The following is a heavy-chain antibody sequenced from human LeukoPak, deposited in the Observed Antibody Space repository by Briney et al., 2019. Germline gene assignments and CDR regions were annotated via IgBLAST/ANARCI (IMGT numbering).Heavy chain of an antibody. J-gene: IGHJ4*02. CDR1: GGTFSSYA. CDR3: ARDKGVVAAYY. CDR2: IIPIFGTA. D-gene: IGHD2-15*01. Sequence: GASVKVSCKASGGTFSSYAISWVRQAPGQGLGWMGGIIPIFGTANYAQKFQGRVTITADESTSTAYMELSSLRSEDTAAYYCARDKGVVAAYYWGQGTLVTVSS. V-gene: IGHV1-69*01.